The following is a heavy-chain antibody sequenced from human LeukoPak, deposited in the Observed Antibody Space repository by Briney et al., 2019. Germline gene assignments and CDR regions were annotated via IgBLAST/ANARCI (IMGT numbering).Heavy chain of an antibody. V-gene: IGHV3-23*01. CDR3: AKGLFWSGTRYYYFMDV. CDR2: ISGSGGNT. CDR1: GFTVSSDY. D-gene: IGHD3-3*01. Sequence: HPGGSLRLSCAASGFTVSSDYMSWVRQAPGKGLEWVSTISGSGGNTYYADSVQGRFTISRDNSKNTLYLQMNSLRAEDTAIYYCAKGLFWSGTRYYYFMDVWGKGTTVTVSS. J-gene: IGHJ6*03.